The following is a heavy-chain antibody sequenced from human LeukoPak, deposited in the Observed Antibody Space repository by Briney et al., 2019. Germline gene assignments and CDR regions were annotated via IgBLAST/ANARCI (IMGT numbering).Heavy chain of an antibody. CDR2: ISSSSSYI. J-gene: IGHJ5*02. D-gene: IGHD3-10*01. CDR3: ALLWFGELLP. V-gene: IGHV3-21*01. CDR1: GFTFSSYS. Sequence: GGSLRLSCAASGFTFSSYSINWVRQAPGKGLEWVSSISSSSSYIYYADSVKGRFTISRDNAKNSLYLQMNSLRAEDTAVYYCALLWFGELLPWGQRTMVTVSS.